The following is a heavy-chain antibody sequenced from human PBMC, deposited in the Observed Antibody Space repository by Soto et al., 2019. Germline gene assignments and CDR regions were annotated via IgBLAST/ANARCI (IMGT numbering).Heavy chain of an antibody. V-gene: IGHV1-69*06. CDR3: ARGSIFGVDPGRYYNGMDV. Sequence: QVQLVQSGAEVKKPGSSVKVSCKASGGTFSSYAISWVRQAPGQGLEWMGGIIPIFGTANYAQKFQGRVTITADKSTIPANMELSRLRSEDTVVYCCARGSIFGVDPGRYYNGMDVWGQGATVTVSS. J-gene: IGHJ6*02. D-gene: IGHD3-3*01. CDR2: IIPIFGTA. CDR1: GGTFSSYA.